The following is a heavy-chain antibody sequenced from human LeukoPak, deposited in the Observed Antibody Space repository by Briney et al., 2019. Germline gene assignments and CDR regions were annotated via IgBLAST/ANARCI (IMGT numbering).Heavy chain of an antibody. CDR2: IERDGSEK. J-gene: IGHJ5*02. CDR3: ARGCRVVPAAGGWFDP. D-gene: IGHD2-2*01. CDR1: GFTFGSYW. Sequence: GGSLRLSCVASGFTFGSYWMSWVRQAPGKGLEWVASIERDGSEKNYLDSVKGRFTISRDNSKNTLYLQMNSLRAEDTAVYYCARGCRVVPAAGGWFDPWGQGTLVTVSS. V-gene: IGHV3-7*01.